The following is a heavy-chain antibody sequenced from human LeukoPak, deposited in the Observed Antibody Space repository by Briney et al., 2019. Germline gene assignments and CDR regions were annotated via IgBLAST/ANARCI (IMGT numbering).Heavy chain of an antibody. CDR3: ARDGYSYGYPYNFDH. CDR2: IYTSGST. V-gene: IGHV4-61*02. CDR1: GGSISSGSYY. D-gene: IGHD5-18*01. Sequence: SETLSLTCTVSGGSISSGSYYWSWIRQPAGKGLEWIGRIYTSGSTNYNPSLKSRVTMSVDTSKNQFSLKLSSVTAADTAVYYCARDGYSYGYPYNFDHWGQGTLVTVSS. J-gene: IGHJ4*02.